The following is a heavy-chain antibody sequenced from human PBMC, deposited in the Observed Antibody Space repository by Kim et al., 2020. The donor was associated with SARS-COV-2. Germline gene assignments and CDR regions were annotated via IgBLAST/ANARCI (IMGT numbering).Heavy chain of an antibody. J-gene: IGHJ4*02. CDR1: GFTFSSYS. CDR3: ARALILTVSAFDY. CDR2: ISSSSSYI. Sequence: GGSLRLSCAASGFTFSSYSMNWVRQAPGKGLEWVSSISSSSSYIYYADSVKGRFTISRDNAKNSLYLQMNSLRAEDTAVYYCARALILTVSAFDYWGQGTLVTVSS. D-gene: IGHD3-9*01. V-gene: IGHV3-21*01.